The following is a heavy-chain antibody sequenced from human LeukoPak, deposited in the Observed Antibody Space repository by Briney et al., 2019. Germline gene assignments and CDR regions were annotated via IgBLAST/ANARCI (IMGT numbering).Heavy chain of an antibody. CDR2: IMPNGGGT. CDR1: GYTFTGHY. V-gene: IGHV1-2*06. CDR3: ARDLSGPNPLDY. J-gene: IGHJ4*02. Sequence: ASVKVSCKSSGYTFTGHYIHWVRQAPGQGLEWTGRIMPNGGGTIYAQNFQGRVTMTRDTSINTAYMELGSLTSDDTAVYYCARDLSGPNPLDYWGQGTLVTVSS.